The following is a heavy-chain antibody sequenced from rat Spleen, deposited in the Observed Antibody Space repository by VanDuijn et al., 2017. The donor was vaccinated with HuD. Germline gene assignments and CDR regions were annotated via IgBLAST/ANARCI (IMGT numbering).Heavy chain of an antibody. V-gene: IGHV5-25*01. CDR2: ISSGGTT. D-gene: IGHD1-9*01. Sequence: EVQLVESGGGLVQPGRSMKLSCTASGFIFRNYYMAWVRQAPTKGLEWVASISSGGTTNYPDSVKGRISISRDNAKSTLYVQLNSLRSEDTATYFCTRGIYYGYNAFAYWGQGTLVTVSS. CDR1: GFIFRNYY. J-gene: IGHJ3*01. CDR3: TRGIYYGYNAFAY.